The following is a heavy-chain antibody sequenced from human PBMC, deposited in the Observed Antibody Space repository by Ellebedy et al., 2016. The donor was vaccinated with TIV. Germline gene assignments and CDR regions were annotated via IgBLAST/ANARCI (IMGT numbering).Heavy chain of an antibody. J-gene: IGHJ4*02. CDR3: ARSVPWDSYGLGFDY. V-gene: IGHV1-2*02. CDR2: INPNSGGT. CDR1: GYTFTGYY. D-gene: IGHD5-18*01. Sequence: ASVKVSXKASGYTFTGYYMHWVRQAPGQGLEWMGWINPNSGGTNYAQKFQGRVTMTRDTSISTAYMELSRLRSDDTAVYYCARSVPWDSYGLGFDYWGQGTLVTVPS.